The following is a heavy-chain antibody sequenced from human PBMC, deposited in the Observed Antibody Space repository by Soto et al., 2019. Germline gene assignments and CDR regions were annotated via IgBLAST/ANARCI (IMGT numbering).Heavy chain of an antibody. Sequence: SVKVSCKASGGTFSSYAISWVRQAPGQGLEWMGGIIPIFGTANYAQKFQGRVTITADESTSTAYMELSSLRSEDTAVYYCARAAGDMYDYYYGMDVWGQGTTVTVSS. CDR2: IIPIFGTA. V-gene: IGHV1-69*13. D-gene: IGHD6-13*01. CDR3: ARAAGDMYDYYYGMDV. CDR1: GGTFSSYA. J-gene: IGHJ6*02.